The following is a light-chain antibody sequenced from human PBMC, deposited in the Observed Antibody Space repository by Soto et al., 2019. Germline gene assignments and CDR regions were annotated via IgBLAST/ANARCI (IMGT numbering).Light chain of an antibody. CDR1: QSVSSY. CDR3: QQRGSWPRT. J-gene: IGKJ2*01. V-gene: IGKV3-11*01. Sequence: EIVLTQSPATRSLSPGERATLSCRASQSVSSYLAWYQQKPGQAPRLLIYDASNRATSIPARFSGSGSGTDFTLTISSLEPEDFAVYYCQQRGSWPRTFGQGTKLEIK. CDR2: DAS.